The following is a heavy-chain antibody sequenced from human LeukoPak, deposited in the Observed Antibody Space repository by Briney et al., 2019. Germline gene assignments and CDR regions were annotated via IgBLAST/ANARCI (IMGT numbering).Heavy chain of an antibody. CDR1: GGSISSSSNY. V-gene: IGHV4-39*07. CDR2: MYYSGST. Sequence: SETLSLTCTVSGGSISSSSNYWGWIRQPPGKGLGWIGTMYYSGSTYYNTSLKSRVTISVDKSRNQFSLKLSSVAAADTAVYYCARLGDSSGYYAFDYWGQGTLVTVSS. CDR3: ARLGDSSGYYAFDY. D-gene: IGHD3-22*01. J-gene: IGHJ4*02.